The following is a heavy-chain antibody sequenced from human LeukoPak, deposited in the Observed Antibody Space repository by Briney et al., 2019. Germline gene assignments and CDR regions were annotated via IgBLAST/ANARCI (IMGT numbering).Heavy chain of an antibody. CDR3: ARFGGGWYKGGYFDY. V-gene: IGHV1-18*01. Sequence: ASVKVSCKASGYTFTSYGISWVRQAPGQGLEWMGWISAYNGNTNYAQKLQGRVTMTTDTSTSTAYMELRSLRSDDTAVYYCARFGGGWYKGGYFDYWGQGTLVTVSS. D-gene: IGHD6-19*01. CDR1: GYTFTSYG. J-gene: IGHJ4*02. CDR2: ISAYNGNT.